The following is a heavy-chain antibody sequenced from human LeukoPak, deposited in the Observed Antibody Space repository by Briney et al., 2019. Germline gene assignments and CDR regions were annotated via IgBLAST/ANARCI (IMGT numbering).Heavy chain of an antibody. V-gene: IGHV1-46*01. CDR3: ARDPGGNYFGPGTHFAY. Sequence: ASVNVSCKASGYTFIHYYMHWVRQARGQGLEWMGRIDGETGNTRYAQNFQGRVSMTRDTSTSTVYMELSSLRFEDTAVYYCARDPGGNYFGPGTHFAYWGQGALVTVSS. J-gene: IGHJ4*02. CDR1: GYTFIHYY. D-gene: IGHD3-10*01. CDR2: IDGETGNT.